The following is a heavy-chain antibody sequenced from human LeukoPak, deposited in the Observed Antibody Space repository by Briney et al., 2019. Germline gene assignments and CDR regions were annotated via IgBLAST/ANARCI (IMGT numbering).Heavy chain of an antibody. CDR3: GREGYTSGYAGAFDT. D-gene: IGHD2-2*01. J-gene: IGHJ3*02. Sequence: GGSLRLSCIASGSTLRNNIMTWVRQAPGKGLEWVSSLSFIDDSTYYADSVKGRFTFSRDTSKNTLFLQMNSLIPEDTGVYYCGREGYTSGYAGAFDTWGQGTMVTVSS. V-gene: IGHV3-23*01. CDR2: LSFIDDST. CDR1: GSTLRNNI.